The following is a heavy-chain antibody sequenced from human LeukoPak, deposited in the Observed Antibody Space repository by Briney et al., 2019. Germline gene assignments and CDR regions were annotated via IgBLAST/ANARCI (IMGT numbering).Heavy chain of an antibody. V-gene: IGHV4-61*02. J-gene: IGHJ3*01. CDR1: GGSINSGSYY. D-gene: IGHD1-26*01. CDR3: ARRLAGATTFLDV. Sequence: SQTLSLTCTVSGGSINSGSYYWIWIRQPAGKGLEWIGRIYTSGSTDYNVSLKNRVTISMDTSKNHFSLKLSSVTAADTAVYYCARRLAGATTFLDVWGQGTLVTVSS. CDR2: IYTSGST.